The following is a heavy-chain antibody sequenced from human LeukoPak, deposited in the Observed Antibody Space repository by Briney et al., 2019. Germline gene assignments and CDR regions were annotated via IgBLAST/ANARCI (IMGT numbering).Heavy chain of an antibody. V-gene: IGHV3-23*01. Sequence: GGSLRLSCAASGITFSSYAITWVRQAPGKGLEWVSAISGSGGTTYYPDSVKGRFIISRDNSKNTVYLQINSLRAEDTAVYYCAKRAPYYLDNWGQGTLVTVSS. CDR1: GITFSSYA. J-gene: IGHJ4*02. CDR2: ISGSGGTT. CDR3: AKRAPYYLDN.